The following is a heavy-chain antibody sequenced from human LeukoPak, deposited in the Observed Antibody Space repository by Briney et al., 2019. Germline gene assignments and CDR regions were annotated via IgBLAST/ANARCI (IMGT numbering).Heavy chain of an antibody. CDR3: ASSPQLDYFDY. V-gene: IGHV4-61*01. Sequence: SETLSLTCAVSGYSISSGYYWSWIRQPPGKGLEWIGYIYYSGSTNYNPSLKSRVTISVDTSKNQFSLKLSSVTAADTAVYYCASSPQLDYFDYWGQGTLVTVSS. J-gene: IGHJ4*02. CDR2: IYYSGST. D-gene: IGHD6-13*01. CDR1: GYSISSGYY.